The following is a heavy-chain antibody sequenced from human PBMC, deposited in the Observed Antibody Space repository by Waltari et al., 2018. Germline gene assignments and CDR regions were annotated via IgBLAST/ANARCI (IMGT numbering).Heavy chain of an antibody. J-gene: IGHJ4*02. CDR2: IIPSFGTA. CDR3: ARQAYYDILTGYPYYFDY. CDR1: GGTFSSYA. V-gene: IGHV1-69*13. Sequence: QVQLVQSGAEVKKPGSSVKVSCKASGGTFSSYAISWVRQAPGQGLEWMGGIIPSFGTANYAQKFQGIVTITADESTSTAYMELSSLRSEYTAVYYCARQAYYDILTGYPYYFDYWGQGTLVTVSS. D-gene: IGHD3-9*01.